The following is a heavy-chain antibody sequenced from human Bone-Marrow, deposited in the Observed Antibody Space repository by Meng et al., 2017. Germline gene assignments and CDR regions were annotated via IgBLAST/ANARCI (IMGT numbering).Heavy chain of an antibody. J-gene: IGHJ3*02. Sequence: SETLSLTCTVSVCSISIYYWSWIRQPPGEGLEWIEYIYYSGSTNYNPSLKSRVNISVDTSKNQFSMKLSTVTAAHTAVYYCARFSTTPMNGDCDFRGCGAFDIWGQGTMVTVSS. CDR3: ARFSTTPMNGDCDFRGCGAFDI. CDR1: VCSISIYY. V-gene: IGHV4-59*01. D-gene: IGHD2-21*02. CDR2: IYYSGST.